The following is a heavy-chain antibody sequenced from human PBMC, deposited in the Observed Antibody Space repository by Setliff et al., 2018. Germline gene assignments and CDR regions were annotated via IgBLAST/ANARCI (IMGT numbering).Heavy chain of an antibody. Sequence: PGGSLRLSCAASGFTFSNSWMSWVRQAPGKGLEWVANIKQDGSEKYYVGSVKGRLTISRDNAKNSLYLQMSSLRAEDTAVYYCARETLPYYFDYWGQGTLVTVSS. CDR1: GFTFSNSW. CDR3: ARETLPYYFDY. CDR2: IKQDGSEK. V-gene: IGHV3-7*01. J-gene: IGHJ4*02.